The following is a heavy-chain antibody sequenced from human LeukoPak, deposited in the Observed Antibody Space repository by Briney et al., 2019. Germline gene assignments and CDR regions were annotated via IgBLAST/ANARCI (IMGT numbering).Heavy chain of an antibody. CDR2: SSGNGGST. D-gene: IGHD1/OR15-1a*01. J-gene: IGHJ4*02. CDR3: ARDSNWNNGGFDY. Sequence: GGSLRLSCGASGFTFSNYAMSWVRQAPGKGLEWVSTSSGNGGSTYYGDSVKGRFTISRDNVKNTLHLQMSSLRAEDTAIYYCARDSNWNNGGFDYWGQGTLVTVSA. CDR1: GFTFSNYA. V-gene: IGHV3-23*01.